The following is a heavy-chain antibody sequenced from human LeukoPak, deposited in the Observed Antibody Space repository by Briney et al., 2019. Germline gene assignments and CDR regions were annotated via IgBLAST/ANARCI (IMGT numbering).Heavy chain of an antibody. Sequence: PSETLSLTCTVSGGSISSYYWSWIRQPPGKGLEGIGYIYYSGSTNYNPSLKSRVTISVDTSKNQFSLKLSSVTAAGTAVYYCARVMYYDFWSGLDYWGQGTLVTVSS. J-gene: IGHJ4*02. D-gene: IGHD3-3*01. CDR1: GGSISSYY. CDR2: IYYSGST. CDR3: ARVMYYDFWSGLDY. V-gene: IGHV4-59*01.